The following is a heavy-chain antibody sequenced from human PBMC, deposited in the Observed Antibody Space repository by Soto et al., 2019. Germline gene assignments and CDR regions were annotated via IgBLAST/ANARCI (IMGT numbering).Heavy chain of an antibody. CDR3: ARGNYYGSGSYYYYYYGMDV. J-gene: IGHJ6*02. D-gene: IGHD3-10*01. CDR2: IGTAGDT. Sequence: GGSLRLSCAASGFTFSSYDMHWVRQATGKGLEWVSAIGTAGDTYYPGSVKGRFTISRENAKNSLYLQMNSLRAGDTAVYYCARGNYYGSGSYYYYYYGMDVWGQGTTVTVSS. V-gene: IGHV3-13*01. CDR1: GFTFSSYD.